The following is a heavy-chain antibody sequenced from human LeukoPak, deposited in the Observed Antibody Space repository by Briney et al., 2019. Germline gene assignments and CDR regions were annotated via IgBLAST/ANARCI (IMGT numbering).Heavy chain of an antibody. J-gene: IGHJ4*02. V-gene: IGHV3-21*01. CDR2: ISSSSSYI. CDR1: GFSFSSYT. CDR3: ARDFRAVAGNFEY. Sequence: PGGSLRLSCAASGFSFSSYTMNWVRQAPGKGLEWVSIISSSSSYIYYADSVKGRFTISRDNSKNTLYLQMNSLRADDTAMYYCARDFRAVAGNFEYWGQGTLVTLSS. D-gene: IGHD6-19*01.